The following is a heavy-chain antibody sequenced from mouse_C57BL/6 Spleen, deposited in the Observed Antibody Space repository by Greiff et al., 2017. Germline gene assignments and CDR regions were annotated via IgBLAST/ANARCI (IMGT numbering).Heavy chain of an antibody. CDR2: IDPSDSYT. V-gene: IGHV1-69*01. CDR1: GYTFTSYW. CDR3: ARSHSVSSYFDY. J-gene: IGHJ2*01. Sequence: QVQLKQPGAELVMPGASVKLSCKASGYTFTSYWMHWVKQRPGQGLEWIGEIDPSDSYTNYNQKFKGKSTLTVDKSSSTAYMQLSSLSSEDSAVYYCARSHSVSSYFDYWGQGTTLTVSS. D-gene: IGHD1-1*01.